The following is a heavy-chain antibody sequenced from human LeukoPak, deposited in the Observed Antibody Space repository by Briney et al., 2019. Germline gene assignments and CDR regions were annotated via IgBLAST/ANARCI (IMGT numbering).Heavy chain of an antibody. V-gene: IGHV4-38-2*02. CDR1: GYSISSGYY. D-gene: IGHD3-22*01. CDR2: IHHTGTT. J-gene: IGHJ4*02. Sequence: NPSETLSLTCTVSGYSISSGYYWGWIRQPPGKGLEWIGTIHHTGTTNYNPSLKSRVTISVDTSKNQFSLKLSSVTAADTAVYYCARGGWNKFDYWGQGTLVTVSS. CDR3: ARGGWNKFDY.